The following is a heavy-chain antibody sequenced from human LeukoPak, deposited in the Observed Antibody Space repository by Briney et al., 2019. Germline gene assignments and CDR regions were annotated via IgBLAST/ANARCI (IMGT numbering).Heavy chain of an antibody. J-gene: IGHJ4*02. CDR1: GGSISSGSYY. V-gene: IGHV4-61*02. D-gene: IGHD3-3*01. Sequence: PSETLSLTCTVSGGSISSGSYYWSWIRQPAGKGLEWIGRIYTSGSTNYNPSLKSRVTISVDTSKNQFSLKLTSVTAADTAVYYCTSAYYNLRSGDYSPHQGLDWGQGTLVTVSP. CDR2: IYTSGST. CDR3: TSAYYNLRSGDYSPHQGLD.